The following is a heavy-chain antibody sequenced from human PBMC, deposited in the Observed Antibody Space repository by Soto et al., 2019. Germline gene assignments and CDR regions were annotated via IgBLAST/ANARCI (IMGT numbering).Heavy chain of an antibody. J-gene: IGHJ6*03. CDR1: GDSVSSNSAA. CDR2: TYYRSKWYN. V-gene: IGHV6-1*01. CDR3: ARDGAYCSGIGCRDYYHYMDV. D-gene: IGHD2-15*01. Sequence: SQTLSLTCAISGDSVSSNSAAWNWIRQSPSRGLEWLGRTYYRSKWYNDYAVSVKSRITINPDTSKNQFSLQLNSVTPEDTAVYYCARDGAYCSGIGCRDYYHYMDVWGKGTTVTVSS.